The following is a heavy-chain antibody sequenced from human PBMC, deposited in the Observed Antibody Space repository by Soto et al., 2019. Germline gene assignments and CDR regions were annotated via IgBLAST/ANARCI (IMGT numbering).Heavy chain of an antibody. CDR1: GFSFSSFV. Sequence: EVQLLESGGALIQPGGSLRLSCAASGFSFSSFVMTWVRQAPGKGLEWVSSISGSGDTTYYAESVKGRFTISRDNSNNTLYLRVNSLRPADTAMYFYAKGPWGAVTLFDNWGQGTLVTISS. CDR3: AKGPWGAVTLFDN. V-gene: IGHV3-23*01. CDR2: ISGSGDTT. J-gene: IGHJ4*02. D-gene: IGHD4-17*01.